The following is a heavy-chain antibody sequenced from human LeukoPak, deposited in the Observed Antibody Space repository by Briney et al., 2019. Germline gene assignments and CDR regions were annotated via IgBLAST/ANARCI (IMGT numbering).Heavy chain of an antibody. CDR1: GFSVSSNY. J-gene: IGHJ4*02. CDR3: VRDSGGWYHLGY. Sequence: GGSLRLSCAASGFSVSSNYMSWVRQPPGKGLEWVSLIFSDGRTFYADSVKGRFTISRDNSKNTLSLQMNSLRGEDTAMYYCVRDSGGWYHLGYWGQGTLVTVSS. D-gene: IGHD6-19*01. V-gene: IGHV3-53*01. CDR2: IFSDGRT.